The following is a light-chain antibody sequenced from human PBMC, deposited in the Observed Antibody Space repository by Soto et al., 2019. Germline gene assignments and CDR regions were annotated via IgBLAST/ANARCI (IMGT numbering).Light chain of an antibody. V-gene: IGKV1-5*03. CDR1: QSISSW. CDR3: QQFHSFSPT. Sequence: DIQMTQSPSTLSASVGDRVTITCRASQSISSWLAWYQQKPGKAPKRLIYKASRLESGVTSRFSGSGSGTDFTLTISSLQPDDFATYYCQQFHSFSPTFGQGTKVEIK. J-gene: IGKJ1*01. CDR2: KAS.